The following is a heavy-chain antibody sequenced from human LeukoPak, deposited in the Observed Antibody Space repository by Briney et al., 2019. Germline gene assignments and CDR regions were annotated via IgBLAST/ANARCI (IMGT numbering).Heavy chain of an antibody. V-gene: IGHV1-46*01. D-gene: IGHD3-22*01. CDR2: INPSGGST. J-gene: IGHJ4*02. Sequence: ASVKVSCKASGYTITSKYIHWVRQAPGQGLEWMGVINPSGGSTTYAQKFQARVTMTRDMSTSTAYMELSSLRSEDTAVYYCARDPKDDNSGYYYFDYWGQGTLVAVSS. CDR3: ARDPKDDNSGYYYFDY. CDR1: GYTITSKY.